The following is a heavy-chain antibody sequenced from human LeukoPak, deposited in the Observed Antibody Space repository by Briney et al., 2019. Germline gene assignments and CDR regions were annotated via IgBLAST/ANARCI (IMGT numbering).Heavy chain of an antibody. J-gene: IGHJ3*02. Sequence: GASVKVSCKASGYTFSSYGISWVRQDPGQGLEWMGWISGYNGNTNYAQSLQGRVTMTTDTSTSTAYMELRSLRSDDTAMYYCARDQGDGYNWGTFDIWGQGTMVTVSS. CDR1: GYTFSSYG. V-gene: IGHV1-18*01. D-gene: IGHD5-24*01. CDR2: ISGYNGNT. CDR3: ARDQGDGYNWGTFDI.